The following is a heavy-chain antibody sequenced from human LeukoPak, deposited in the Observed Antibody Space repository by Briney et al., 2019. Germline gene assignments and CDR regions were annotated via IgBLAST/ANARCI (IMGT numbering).Heavy chain of an antibody. CDR2: IHFRNSPI. CDR1: GFIFSTYN. J-gene: IGHJ4*02. CDR3: ARVVDGVTGSDY. D-gene: IGHD2-8*01. Sequence: PGGSLRLSCAASGFIFSTYNMIWVRQAPGKGLEWLSYIHFRNSPIYYADSVKGRFTISRDNAKNSLYLQIDSLRVEDTAMYYCARVVDGVTGSDYWGQGTLVTVSS. V-gene: IGHV3-48*04.